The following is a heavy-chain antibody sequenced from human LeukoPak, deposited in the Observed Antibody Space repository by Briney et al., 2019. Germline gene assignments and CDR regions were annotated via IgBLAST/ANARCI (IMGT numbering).Heavy chain of an antibody. CDR2: ITGTGGYT. D-gene: IGHD3-3*01. Sequence: GGSLRLSCAASGFTFSSYAMSWVRQAPGKGLEWVSAITGTGGYTYYVASVKGRFTVSRDNSRNTLDLQMSSLRGEDSAIYYCAKVRDTREWYKDAFDVWGQGTRVTVSS. J-gene: IGHJ3*01. V-gene: IGHV3-23*01. CDR1: GFTFSSYA. CDR3: AKVRDTREWYKDAFDV.